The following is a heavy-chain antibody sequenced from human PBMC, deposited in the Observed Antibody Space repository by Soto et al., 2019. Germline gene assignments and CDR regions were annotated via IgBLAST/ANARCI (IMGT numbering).Heavy chain of an antibody. CDR2: IGYSGGDP. Sequence: GGSLRLSCTASGFTFSNYAMTWVRQAQGEGLDWVSVIGYSGGDPRYAESVKGRFTISRDNSKNTLFLQMDSLRAEDTAMYYCAKYYDISGYVPIRAFDIWGQGTMVTVSS. V-gene: IGHV3-23*01. CDR3: AKYYDISGYVPIRAFDI. J-gene: IGHJ3*02. CDR1: GFTFSNYA. D-gene: IGHD3-22*01.